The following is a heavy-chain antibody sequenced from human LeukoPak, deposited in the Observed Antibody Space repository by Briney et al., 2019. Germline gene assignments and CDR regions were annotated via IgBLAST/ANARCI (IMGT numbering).Heavy chain of an antibody. CDR2: IYYSGST. Sequence: SETLSLTCAVSGGSISSGGYSWSWIRQPPGKGLEWIGYIYYSGSTYCNPSLKSRVTISVDTSKNQFSLKLSSVTAADTAVYYCARIAFADDSSGYRGVQNDYWGQGTLVTVSS. CDR3: ARIAFADDSSGYRGVQNDY. CDR1: GGSISSGGYS. V-gene: IGHV4-30-4*07. D-gene: IGHD3-22*01. J-gene: IGHJ4*02.